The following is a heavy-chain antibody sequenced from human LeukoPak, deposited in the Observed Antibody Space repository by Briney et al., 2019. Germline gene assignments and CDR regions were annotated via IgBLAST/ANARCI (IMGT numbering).Heavy chain of an antibody. V-gene: IGHV1-69*06. CDR1: GGTFSSYA. CDR2: IIPIFGTA. J-gene: IGHJ4*02. Sequence: SVKVSCKASGGTFSSYAISWVRQAPGQGLEWMGGIIPIFGTANYAQKFQGRVTITADKSTSTAYMELSSLRSDDMAVYYCARGQYSSPDGETYYFDYWGQGALVTVSS. CDR3: ARGQYSSPDGETYYFDY. D-gene: IGHD6-6*01.